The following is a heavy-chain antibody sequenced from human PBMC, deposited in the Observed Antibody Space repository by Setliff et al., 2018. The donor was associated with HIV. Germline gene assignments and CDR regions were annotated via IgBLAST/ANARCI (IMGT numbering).Heavy chain of an antibody. D-gene: IGHD3-3*01. CDR1: GGSISNSSHY. V-gene: IGHV4-39*01. CDR3: ARRWKSSQYYDFWSPRSSYFDF. CDR2: INYSGNT. Sequence: SETLSLTCTVSGGSISNSSHYWDWIRQPPGKGLEWIGTINYSGNTYDNPSLKSRVTISVDTSKKQFSLKLSSVSAADTAVYYCARRWKSSQYYDFWSPRSSYFDFWGQGMLVHRLL. J-gene: IGHJ4*02.